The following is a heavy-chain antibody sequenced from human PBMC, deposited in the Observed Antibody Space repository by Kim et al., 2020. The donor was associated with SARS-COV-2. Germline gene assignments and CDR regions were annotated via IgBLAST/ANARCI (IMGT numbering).Heavy chain of an antibody. CDR3: ARRRSTLVNGPVSNWFDT. Sequence: GESLKISCKGSGYSFTTYWIIWVRQMPGEGLEWMGRIAPIDSSTDYSPSFQRHVTISVDKSITTAYLQWSSLKASDTAMYYCARRRSTLVNGPVSNWFDTWGQGTLVSVYS. CDR2: IAPIDSST. CDR1: GYSFTTYW. V-gene: IGHV5-10-1*01. J-gene: IGHJ5*02. D-gene: IGHD2-8*01.